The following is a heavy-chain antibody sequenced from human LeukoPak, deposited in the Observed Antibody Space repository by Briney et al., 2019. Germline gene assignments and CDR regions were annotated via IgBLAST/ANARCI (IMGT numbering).Heavy chain of an antibody. D-gene: IGHD3-22*01. CDR2: FDPEYGET. CDR1: GYTLTELS. Sequence: ASVKVSCKVSGYTLTELSMHWVRQAPGKGLEWMGGFDPEYGETIYAQKFQGRVTMTEDTSTDTAYMELSSLRSEDTAVYYCATYYYDSSGTHDAFDIWGQGTMVTVSS. J-gene: IGHJ3*02. V-gene: IGHV1-24*01. CDR3: ATYYYDSSGTHDAFDI.